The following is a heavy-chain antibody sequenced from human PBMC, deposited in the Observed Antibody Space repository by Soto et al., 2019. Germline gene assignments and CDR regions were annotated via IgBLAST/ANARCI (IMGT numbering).Heavy chain of an antibody. CDR2: INAGNGNT. Sequence: GASVKVSCKASGYTFTSYAMHWVRQAPGQRLEWMGWINAGNGNTKYSQKFQGRVTITRDTSASTAYMELSSLRSEDTAVYYCAREREVWFGESTYNWFDPWGQGTLVTVSS. V-gene: IGHV1-3*01. CDR3: AREREVWFGESTYNWFDP. D-gene: IGHD3-10*01. J-gene: IGHJ5*02. CDR1: GYTFTSYA.